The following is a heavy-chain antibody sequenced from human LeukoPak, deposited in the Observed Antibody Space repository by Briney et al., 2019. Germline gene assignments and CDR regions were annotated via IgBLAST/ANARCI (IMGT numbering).Heavy chain of an antibody. V-gene: IGHV1-8*01. CDR3: ARGFWICDSSGYCDY. J-gene: IGHJ4*02. D-gene: IGHD3-22*01. Sequence: ASVKVSCKASGYTFTSYDINWVRQVTGQGLEWMGWMNPNSGNTGYAQKFQGRVTMTRNTSISTAYMELSSLRSEDTAVYYCARGFWICDSSGYCDYWGQGTLVTVSS. CDR1: GYTFTSYD. CDR2: MNPNSGNT.